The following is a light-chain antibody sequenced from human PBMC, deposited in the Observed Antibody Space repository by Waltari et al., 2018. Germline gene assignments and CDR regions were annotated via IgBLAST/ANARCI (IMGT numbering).Light chain of an antibody. CDR3: QQYDSYPYT. Sequence: DIQMTQSPSTLSASVGDRVTITCRASQSISSWLAWYQQKPGRAPKLLIYKASTLESGVPSRFSGSGSGTEFTLTISSLQPDDFATYYCQQYDSYPYTFGQGTKLEIK. V-gene: IGKV1-5*03. J-gene: IGKJ2*01. CDR1: QSISSW. CDR2: KAS.